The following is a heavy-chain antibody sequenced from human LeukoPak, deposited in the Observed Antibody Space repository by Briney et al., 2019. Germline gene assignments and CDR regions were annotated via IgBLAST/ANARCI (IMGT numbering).Heavy chain of an antibody. CDR1: GFTFSSYS. Sequence: GGSLRLSCAASGFTFSSYSMNWVRQAPGKGLKWVSSISSSSSYIYYADSVKGRFTISRDNAKNSLYLQMNSLRAEDTAVYYCARGQRIADAFDIWGQGTMVTVSS. J-gene: IGHJ3*02. CDR2: ISSSSSYI. D-gene: IGHD6-13*01. V-gene: IGHV3-21*01. CDR3: ARGQRIADAFDI.